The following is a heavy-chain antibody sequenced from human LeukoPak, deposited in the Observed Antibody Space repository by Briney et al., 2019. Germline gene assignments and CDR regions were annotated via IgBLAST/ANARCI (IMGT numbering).Heavy chain of an antibody. CDR1: GFTFSSYA. V-gene: IGHV3-23*01. CDR3: VKDLTYGEYAGGDAFDI. Sequence: PGGSLRLSCAASGFTFSSYAMSWVRQAPGKGLEWVSAISGSGGSTYYADSVKGRFTISRDNSKNTLYLQMNSLRAEDTAVYYCVKDLTYGEYAGGDAFDIWGQGTMVTVSS. CDR2: ISGSGGST. D-gene: IGHD4-17*01. J-gene: IGHJ3*02.